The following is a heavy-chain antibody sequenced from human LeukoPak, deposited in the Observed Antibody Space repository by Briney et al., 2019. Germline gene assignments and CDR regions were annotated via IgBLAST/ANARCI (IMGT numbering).Heavy chain of an antibody. Sequence: GASVKVSCKASGYTFTGYYMHWVRQAPGQGLEWMGWINPNSGGTNYAQKFQGRVTMTRDTSISTAYMELSRLRSDDTAVYYCASPNHYDSSGYYYGGEVAFDYWGQGTLVTVSS. CDR1: GYTFTGYY. CDR3: ASPNHYDSSGYYYGGEVAFDY. V-gene: IGHV1-2*02. J-gene: IGHJ4*02. D-gene: IGHD3-22*01. CDR2: INPNSGGT.